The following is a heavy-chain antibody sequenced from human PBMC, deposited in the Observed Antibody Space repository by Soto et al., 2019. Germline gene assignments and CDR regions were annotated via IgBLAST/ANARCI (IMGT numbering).Heavy chain of an antibody. CDR3: ARAIYDLFDY. V-gene: IGHV4-59*01. CDR2: IYYSGST. J-gene: IGHJ4*02. CDR1: GGSISSYY. D-gene: IGHD3-3*01. Sequence: QVQLQESGPGLVKPSETLSLTCTVSGGSISSYYWSWIRQPPGKGLEWIGYIYYSGSTNYNPSLTSLVTISVDTSKKRLSLKLSSVTAADTAVYYFARAIYDLFDYWGQGTLVTVSS.